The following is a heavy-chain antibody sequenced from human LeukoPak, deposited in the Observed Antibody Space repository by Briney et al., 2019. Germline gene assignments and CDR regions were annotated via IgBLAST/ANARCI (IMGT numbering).Heavy chain of an antibody. CDR1: GGTFSSDA. CDR3: ARDSLAVAGTFDY. V-gene: IGHV1-69*05. Sequence: SVKVSCKXSGGTFSSDAISWVRQAPGQGLEWMGGIIPIFGTANYAQKFQGRVTITTDESTSTAYMELSSLRSEDTAVYYCARDSLAVAGTFDYWGQGTLVTVSS. CDR2: IIPIFGTA. J-gene: IGHJ4*02. D-gene: IGHD6-19*01.